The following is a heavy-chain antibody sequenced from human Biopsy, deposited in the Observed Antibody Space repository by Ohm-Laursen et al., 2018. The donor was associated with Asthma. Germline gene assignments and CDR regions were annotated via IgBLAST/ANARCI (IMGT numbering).Heavy chain of an antibody. J-gene: IGHJ4*02. CDR1: GFTFSSYW. Sequence: SLRLSCAASGFTFSSYWMSWVRQAPGKGLEWVANIKKDGSEKYYVDSVKGRFTISRDNAKNSLYLQMNSLRAEDTAVYYCASQSSGPDFWSGYYYFDYWGQGTLVTVSS. CDR2: IKKDGSEK. V-gene: IGHV3-7*01. D-gene: IGHD3-3*01. CDR3: ASQSSGPDFWSGYYYFDY.